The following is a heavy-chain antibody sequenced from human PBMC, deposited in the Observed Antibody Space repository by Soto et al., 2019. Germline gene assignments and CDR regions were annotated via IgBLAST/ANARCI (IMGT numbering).Heavy chain of an antibody. CDR2: VRGSGSST. J-gene: IGHJ4*02. Sequence: PGGSLRLSCAASGFTFSTYAMSWVRQAPGKGLEWVSTVRGSGSSTYYSDSVKGRFTIYRDNSKNTLYLQMNSLRAEDTAVYYCAKGLRPVGRGSAYYFDYWGQGTLVTAPQ. CDR1: GFTFSTYA. D-gene: IGHD6-19*01. V-gene: IGHV3-23*01. CDR3: AKGLRPVGRGSAYYFDY.